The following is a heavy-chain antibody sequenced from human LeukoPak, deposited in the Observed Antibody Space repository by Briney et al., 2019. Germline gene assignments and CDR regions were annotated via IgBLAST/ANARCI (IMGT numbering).Heavy chain of an antibody. CDR3: TTDPWGYFDWLYYRNY. J-gene: IGHJ4*02. D-gene: IGHD3-9*01. V-gene: IGHV3-15*07. CDR1: GFTFSSYG. Sequence: PGGSLRLSCAASGFTFSSYGMHWVRQAPGKGLEWVGRIKSKTDGGTTDYAAPVKGRFTISRDDSKNTLYLQMNSLKTEDTAVYYCTTDPWGYFDWLYYRNYWGQGTLVTVSS. CDR2: IKSKTDGGTT.